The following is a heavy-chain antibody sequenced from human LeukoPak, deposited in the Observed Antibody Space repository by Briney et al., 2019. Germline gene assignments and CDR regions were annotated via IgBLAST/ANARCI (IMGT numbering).Heavy chain of an antibody. Sequence: ASVKVSCKASGYTFTSYYMHWVRQAPGQGLEWMGIINPSGGSTSYAQKFQGRVTMTRDTSTSTVYMELSSLRSEDTAVYYCARDQGIAAAGGFEYFQHWGQGTLVTVSS. V-gene: IGHV1-46*01. CDR1: GYTFTSYY. J-gene: IGHJ1*01. D-gene: IGHD6-13*01. CDR2: INPSGGST. CDR3: ARDQGIAAAGGFEYFQH.